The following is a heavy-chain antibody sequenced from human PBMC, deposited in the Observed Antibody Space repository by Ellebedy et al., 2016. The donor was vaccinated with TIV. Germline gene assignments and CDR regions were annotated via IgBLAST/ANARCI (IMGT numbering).Heavy chain of an antibody. CDR1: GFIFSRYW. CDR2: IDNTGGEM. Sequence: GESLKISCAASGFIFSRYWMGWARQVPGRGLEWVATIDNTGGEMYYVDSAKGRFTISKDNAKNSLYLQMSSLRVEDTALYYCTRDNWNGLTPDYWGQGTLVTVSS. D-gene: IGHD1-20*01. J-gene: IGHJ4*02. CDR3: TRDNWNGLTPDY. V-gene: IGHV3-7*04.